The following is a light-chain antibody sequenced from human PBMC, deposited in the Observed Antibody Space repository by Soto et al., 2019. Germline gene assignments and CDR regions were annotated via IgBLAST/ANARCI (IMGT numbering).Light chain of an antibody. CDR1: SSDVGAYSY. Sequence: QSVLTQPPSASGSPGQSVTISCTGTSSDVGAYSYVSWYQQHPGKAPKLMIYEVSKRPSGVPDRFSGSKSGNTASLTVSGVQSEDEADYYCSSYAGSNNFVVFGGGTKLTVL. CDR2: EVS. J-gene: IGLJ2*01. CDR3: SSYAGSNNFVV. V-gene: IGLV2-8*01.